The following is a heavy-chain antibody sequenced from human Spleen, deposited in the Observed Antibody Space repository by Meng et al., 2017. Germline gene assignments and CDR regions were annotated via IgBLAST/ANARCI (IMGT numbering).Heavy chain of an antibody. J-gene: IGHJ4*02. CDR2: ISSSSSYI. CDR3: ARASWSDGYGYYFDY. Sequence: GESLKISCAASGFTFSRYSMNWVRQAPGKGLEWVSSISSSSSYIYYADSVKGRFTISRDNAKNSLYLQMNSLRAEDTAVYYCARASWSDGYGYYFDYWGQGTLVTVSS. V-gene: IGHV3-21*01. D-gene: IGHD3-16*01. CDR1: GFTFSRYS.